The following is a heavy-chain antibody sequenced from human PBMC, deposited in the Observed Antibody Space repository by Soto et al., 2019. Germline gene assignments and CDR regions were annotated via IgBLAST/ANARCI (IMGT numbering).Heavy chain of an antibody. CDR3: ARDRHDWYSSGWEYYFDY. CDR2: TYYRSKWYN. CDR1: GDSVSSNSAA. V-gene: IGHV6-1*01. Sequence: KQSQTLSLTCAISGDSVSSNSAAWNWIRQSPSRGLEWLGRTYYRSKWYNDYAVSVKSRITINPDTSKNQFSLQLNSVTPEDTAVYYCARDRHDWYSSGWEYYFDYWGQGTLVTVSS. D-gene: IGHD6-19*01. J-gene: IGHJ4*02.